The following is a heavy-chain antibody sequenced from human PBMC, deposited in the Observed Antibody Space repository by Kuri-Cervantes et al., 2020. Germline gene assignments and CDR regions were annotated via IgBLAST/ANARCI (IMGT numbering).Heavy chain of an antibody. CDR1: GFTFDDYA. CDR2: ISWNSGSI. Sequence: GGSLRLSCAASGFTFDDYAMHWVRQAPGKGLEWVSGISWNSGSIGYADSVEGRFTISRDNAKNSLYLQMNSLRAEDTALYYCAKVGGGGLDYWGQGTLVTVSS. CDR3: AKVGGGGLDY. D-gene: IGHD1-26*01. J-gene: IGHJ4*02. V-gene: IGHV3-9*01.